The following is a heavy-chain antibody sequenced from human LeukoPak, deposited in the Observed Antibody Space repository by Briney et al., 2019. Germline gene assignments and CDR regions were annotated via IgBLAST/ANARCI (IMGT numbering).Heavy chain of an antibody. D-gene: IGHD6-19*01. CDR2: IWYDGSNK. CDR1: GFTFSSYG. J-gene: IGHJ6*02. CDR3: ARGHRIAVAASHLPDYGMDV. Sequence: GRSLRLSCAASGFTFSSYGMHWVRQAPGKGLEWVAVIWYDGSNKYYADSVKGRFTISRDNSKNTLYLQMNCLRAEDTAVYYCARGHRIAVAASHLPDYGMDVWGQGTTVTVSS. V-gene: IGHV3-33*01.